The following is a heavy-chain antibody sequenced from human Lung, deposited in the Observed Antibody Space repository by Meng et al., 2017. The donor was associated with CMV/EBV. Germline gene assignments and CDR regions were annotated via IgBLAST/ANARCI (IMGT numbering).Heavy chain of an antibody. J-gene: IGHJ4*02. CDR1: GGSFSGYY. CDR3: ARGGGYCSGTSCYNDY. D-gene: IGHD2-2*02. V-gene: IGHV4-34*01. CDR2: IDHSGST. Sequence: SETLSLXXAVYGGSFSGYYWTWIRQPPRKGLEWIGEIDHSGSTNYNPSLKSRVTISVDTSKSQFSLRLSSVTAADTAIYYCARGGGYCSGTSCYNDYWGQGMXVTVSS.